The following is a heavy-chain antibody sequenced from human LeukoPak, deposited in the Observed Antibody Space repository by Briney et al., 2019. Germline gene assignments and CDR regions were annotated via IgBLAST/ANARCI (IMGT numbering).Heavy chain of an antibody. CDR1: GFTVSSHY. D-gene: IGHD6-19*01. CDR2: IYSGAST. Sequence: GGSLRLSCAASGFTVSSHYMSWVRQAPGKGLEWVSVIYSGASTYYADSVKGRFTISRDNSKNTLYLQMNSLRAEDTAVYYCAREARDAVAAFYFDYWGQGTLVTVSS. J-gene: IGHJ4*02. V-gene: IGHV3-66*01. CDR3: AREARDAVAAFYFDY.